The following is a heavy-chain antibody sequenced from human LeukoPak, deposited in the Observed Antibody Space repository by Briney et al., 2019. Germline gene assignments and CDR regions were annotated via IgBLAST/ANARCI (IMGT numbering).Heavy chain of an antibody. CDR2: LYTSGNT. Sequence: SETLSLTCTVSGGSISNYFWSWIRQPAGKGLEWIGRLYTSGNTNYNPSLKSRITMSADTSKNQFSLKLSSVTAADTAVYYCARGPYCSRGTCSLDYWGQGTLVTVSS. V-gene: IGHV4-4*07. J-gene: IGHJ4*02. D-gene: IGHD2-15*01. CDR3: ARGPYCSRGTCSLDY. CDR1: GGSISNYF.